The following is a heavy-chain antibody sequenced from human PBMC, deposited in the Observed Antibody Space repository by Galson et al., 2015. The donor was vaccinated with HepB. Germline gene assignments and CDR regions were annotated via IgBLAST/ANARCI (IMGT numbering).Heavy chain of an antibody. Sequence: SLRLSCAASGFTFSSYSMNWVRQAPGKGLEWVSSISSSSSYIYYADSVKGRFTISRDNAKNSLYLQMNSLRAEDTAVYYCALFGRIAAAGTVSSRGAFDIWGQGTMVTVSS. J-gene: IGHJ3*02. CDR2: ISSSSSYI. V-gene: IGHV3-21*01. D-gene: IGHD6-13*01. CDR3: ALFGRIAAAGTVSSRGAFDI. CDR1: GFTFSSYS.